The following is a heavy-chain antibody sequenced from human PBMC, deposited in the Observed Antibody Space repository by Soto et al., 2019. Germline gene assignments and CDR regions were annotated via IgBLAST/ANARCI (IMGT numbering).Heavy chain of an antibody. CDR1: GGSISSSSYY. V-gene: IGHV4-39*01. Sequence: SETLSLTCTVSGGSISSSSYYWGWIRQPPGKGLEWIGSIYYSGSTYYNPSLKSRVTISVDTSKNQFSLRLGSVTAADTAVYYCASWAGARTYYDFWSGYPNTFEFDYWGQGTLVTVSS. CDR3: ASWAGARTYYDFWSGYPNTFEFDY. D-gene: IGHD3-3*01. CDR2: IYYSGST. J-gene: IGHJ4*02.